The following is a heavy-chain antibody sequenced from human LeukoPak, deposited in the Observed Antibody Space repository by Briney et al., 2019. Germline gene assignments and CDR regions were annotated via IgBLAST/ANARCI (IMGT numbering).Heavy chain of an antibody. Sequence: QSGGSLRLSCTASGSTLGRHDMHWVRHTSGKGLEWVAALASGSQTFYAGSVKGRFTVSRDDAKNSLYLQMNSLRAGDTAVYYCVREARGYHYTYFDYWGQGTLVTVSS. J-gene: IGHJ4*02. V-gene: IGHV3-13*01. CDR3: VREARGYHYTYFDY. CDR1: GSTLGRHD. D-gene: IGHD5-18*01. CDR2: LASGSQT.